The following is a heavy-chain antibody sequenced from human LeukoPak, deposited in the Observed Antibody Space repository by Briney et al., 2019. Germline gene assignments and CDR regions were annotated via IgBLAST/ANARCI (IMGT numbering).Heavy chain of an antibody. CDR1: GYTFTNYY. V-gene: IGHV1-46*01. Sequence: ASVKVSCKASGYTFTNYYIHWVRQAPGQGLEWMGLINPGGDNTNYAQNFQGRVTMTRDTSASTVYMELSSLRSEDTAIYYCARIRDDYNDAYDIWGQGTVVTVPS. CDR2: INPGGDNT. CDR3: ARIRDDYNDAYDI. D-gene: IGHD5-24*01. J-gene: IGHJ3*02.